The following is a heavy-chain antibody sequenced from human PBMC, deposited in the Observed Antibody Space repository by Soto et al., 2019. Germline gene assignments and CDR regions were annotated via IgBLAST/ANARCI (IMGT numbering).Heavy chain of an antibody. D-gene: IGHD3-3*01. Sequence: ASVKVSCKASGYTFTGHYIHWVRQAPEQGPEWMGEIGPESGATRYAQRFQGRVTMTRDMSITTVYMELSGLTSDDTAVYFCARGGGTILAPLPWGQGTLVTVSS. V-gene: IGHV1-2*02. CDR2: IGPESGAT. J-gene: IGHJ5*02. CDR3: ARGGGTILAPLP. CDR1: GYTFTGHY.